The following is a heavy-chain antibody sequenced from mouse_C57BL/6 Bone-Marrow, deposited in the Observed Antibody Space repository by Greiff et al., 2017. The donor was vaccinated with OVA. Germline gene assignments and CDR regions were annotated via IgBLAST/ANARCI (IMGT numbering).Heavy chain of an antibody. D-gene: IGHD1-1*01. CDR1: GYTFTSYW. Sequence: QVQLQQPGAELVKPGASVKLSCKASGYTFTSYWMQWVKQRPGQGLEWLGEIDPSDSYTNYNQKFKGKATLTVDTSSSTAYMQLSSLTSEDSAVYYCYYGSSYYWGQGTTLTVSS. CDR2: IDPSDSYT. J-gene: IGHJ2*01. CDR3: YYGSSYY. V-gene: IGHV1-50*01.